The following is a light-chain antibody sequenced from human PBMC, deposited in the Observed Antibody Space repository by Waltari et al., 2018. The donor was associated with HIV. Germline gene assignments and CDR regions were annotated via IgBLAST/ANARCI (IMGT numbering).Light chain of an antibody. CDR3: QQYGNSPWT. CDR1: QRVSSSY. Sequence: ETVLTQSPGTLSLSPGERATLSCRARQRVSSSYLAWYQQKPGQTPRLLIYGASRRATGIPDRFSGSGSGTDFTLTISRLEPEDFAVYYCQQYGNSPWTFGQGTKVEIK. V-gene: IGKV3-20*01. J-gene: IGKJ1*01. CDR2: GAS.